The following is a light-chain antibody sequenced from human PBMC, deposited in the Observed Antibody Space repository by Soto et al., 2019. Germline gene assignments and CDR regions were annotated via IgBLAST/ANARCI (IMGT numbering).Light chain of an antibody. CDR2: AAS. J-gene: IGKJ1*01. CDR3: QQYGSSRWT. CDR1: QSVSSSY. V-gene: IGKV3-20*01. Sequence: EVVLTQSPGTLSLSPGARTTLSCRASQSVSSSYLAWYQRKPGQAPRLRIYAASSRATGIPDRFSGSGSGTDFTLTISRLEPEDFAVYYCQQYGSSRWTFGQGTKVEIK.